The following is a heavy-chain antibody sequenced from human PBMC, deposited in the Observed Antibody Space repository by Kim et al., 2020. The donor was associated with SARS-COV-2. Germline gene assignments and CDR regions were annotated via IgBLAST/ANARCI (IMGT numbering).Heavy chain of an antibody. Sequence: GGSLRLSCAASGFSFRTSALHWVRQAPGKGLEWVSVISYDGTNEFYADSVKGRFTISRDNSKNTLFLQMSSLRPEDTAIYYCARDLAQWLTQSYFYGMDVWGQGTTVSVSS. CDR1: GFSFRTSA. V-gene: IGHV3-30*04. CDR2: ISYDGTNE. J-gene: IGHJ6*02. D-gene: IGHD6-19*01. CDR3: ARDLAQWLTQSYFYGMDV.